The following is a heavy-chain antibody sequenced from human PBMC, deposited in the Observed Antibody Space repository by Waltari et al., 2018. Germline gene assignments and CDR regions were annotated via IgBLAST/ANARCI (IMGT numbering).Heavy chain of an antibody. D-gene: IGHD3-16*02. Sequence: EVQLVESGGVLVQPGGSLRLSCTGSGFPSSASWMHWVRQAPGKGPVWVSRINPDGSDTTYADSVKGRFTISRDNAKDTLYLQMNSLRVEDTAVYYCARAGFYRFDYWGHGTLATVSS. CDR1: GFPSSASW. V-gene: IGHV3-74*01. CDR2: INPDGSDT. CDR3: ARAGFYRFDY. J-gene: IGHJ4*01.